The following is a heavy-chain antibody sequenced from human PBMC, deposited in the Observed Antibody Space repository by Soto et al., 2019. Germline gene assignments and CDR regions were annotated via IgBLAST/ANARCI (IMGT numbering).Heavy chain of an antibody. CDR3: ARDKITGLFDY. V-gene: IGHV4-34*01. J-gene: IGHJ4*02. CDR2: INHSGSS. D-gene: IGHD2-8*02. CDR1: GGSFSGYD. Sequence: QVQLQQWGAGLLKPSETLSLTCAVYGGSFSGYDWTWIRQPPGTGLEWIGEINHSGSSNYNPSLKSRFTISVDTSKNQFSLKLTSVTAADTAVYYCARDKITGLFDYWVQGTLVTVSS.